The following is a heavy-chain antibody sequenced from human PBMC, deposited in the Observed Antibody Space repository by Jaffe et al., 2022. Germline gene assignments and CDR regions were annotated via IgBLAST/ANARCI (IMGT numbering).Heavy chain of an antibody. Sequence: QVQLQQWGAGLLKPSETLSLTCAVYGGSFSGYYWSWIRQPPGKGLEWIGEINHSGSTNYNPSLKSRVTISVDTSKNQFSLKLSSVTAADTAVYYCARGDLYIWGSYHPIDYWGQGTLVTVSS. CDR3: ARGDLYIWGSYHPIDY. D-gene: IGHD3-16*02. V-gene: IGHV4-34*01. CDR2: INHSGST. J-gene: IGHJ4*02. CDR1: GGSFSGYY.